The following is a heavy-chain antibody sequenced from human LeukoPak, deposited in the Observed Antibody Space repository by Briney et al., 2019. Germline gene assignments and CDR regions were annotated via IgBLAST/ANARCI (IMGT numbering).Heavy chain of an antibody. D-gene: IGHD2-2*01. J-gene: IGHJ6*02. CDR1: GGTFSSYA. CDR3: ARVYCSSTSCYPDYYGMDV. CDR2: IIPIFGIA. V-gene: IGHV1-69*04. Sequence: SVKVSCKASGGTFSSYAISWVRQAPGQGLEWMGRIIPIFGIANYAQKLQGRVTITADKSTSTAYMELSSLRSEDTAVYYCARVYCSSTSCYPDYYGMDVWGQGTTVTVSS.